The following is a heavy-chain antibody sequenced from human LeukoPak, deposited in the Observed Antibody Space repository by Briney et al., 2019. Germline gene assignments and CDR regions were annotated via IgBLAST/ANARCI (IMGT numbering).Heavy chain of an antibody. CDR3: ARVKDPGGYYYYYYMDV. CDR2: IYYSGST. CDR1: GGSISSYY. J-gene: IGHJ6*03. D-gene: IGHD3-16*01. V-gene: IGHV4-59*12. Sequence: SETLSLTCTVSGGSISSYYWSWIRQPPGKGLEWIGYIYYSGSTNYNPSLKSRVTISVDTSKNQFSLKLTSVTAADTAVYYCARVKDPGGYYYYYYMDVWGKGTTVTVSS.